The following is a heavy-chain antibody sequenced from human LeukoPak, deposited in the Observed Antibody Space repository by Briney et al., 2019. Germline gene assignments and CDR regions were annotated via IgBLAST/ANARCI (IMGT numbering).Heavy chain of an antibody. D-gene: IGHD3-22*01. J-gene: IGHJ3*02. V-gene: IGHV3-23*01. CDR1: GFTFSSYA. CDR3: AKWPLIVVVITNHAFDI. CDR2: ISGSGGST. Sequence: GGSLRLSCAASGFTFSSYAMSWVRQAPGKGLEWVSAISGSGGSTYYADSVKGRFTISRDNSKNTLYLQMNSLRAEDTAVYYCAKWPLIVVVITNHAFDIWGQGTMVTVSS.